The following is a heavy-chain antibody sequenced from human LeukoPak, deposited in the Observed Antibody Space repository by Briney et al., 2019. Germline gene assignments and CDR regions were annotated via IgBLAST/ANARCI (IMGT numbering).Heavy chain of an antibody. CDR3: AKLLGGGYKDAFDI. V-gene: IGHV3-30-3*01. CDR2: ISYDGSSK. J-gene: IGHJ3*02. Sequence: GGSLRLSCAASGFTFSSYAMHWVRQAPGKGLEWVAVISYDGSSKYYADSVKGRFTISRDNSKNTLYLQMNSLRAEDTAVYYCAKLLGGGYKDAFDIWGQGTMVTVSS. CDR1: GFTFSSYA. D-gene: IGHD3-22*01.